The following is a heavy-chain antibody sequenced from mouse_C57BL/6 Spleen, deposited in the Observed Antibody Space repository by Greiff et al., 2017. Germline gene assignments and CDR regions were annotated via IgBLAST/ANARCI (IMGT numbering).Heavy chain of an antibody. CDR2: INPNSGGT. D-gene: IGHD2-3*01. CDR3: ARGEGVYEHYIDY. CDR1: GYTFTDYY. J-gene: IGHJ2*01. Sequence: EVQLQQSGPELVKPGASVKISCKASGYTFTDYYMNWVKQSHGQSLEWIGDINPNSGGTSYNEKFKGKATVTVDKSSSTAYMELRSLTSEDSAVXYCARGEGVYEHYIDYWGQGTTLTVSS. V-gene: IGHV1-26*01.